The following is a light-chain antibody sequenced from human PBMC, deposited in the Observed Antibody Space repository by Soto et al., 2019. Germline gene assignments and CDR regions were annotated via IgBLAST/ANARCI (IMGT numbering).Light chain of an antibody. V-gene: IGLV2-14*01. CDR1: SSDVGGYNY. J-gene: IGLJ7*01. Sequence: QSALTQPASVSGSPGQSITISCTGTSSDVGGYNYVSWYQQHPGKAPKLMIYEVSNRPSRVSNRFSGSKSGNTASLTISGLQAEDEADYYCCSHAGSSTVIFGGGTQLTVL. CDR3: CSHAGSSTVI. CDR2: EVS.